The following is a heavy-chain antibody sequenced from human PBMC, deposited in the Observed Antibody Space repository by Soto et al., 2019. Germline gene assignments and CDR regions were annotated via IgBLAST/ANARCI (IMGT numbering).Heavy chain of an antibody. CDR1: VVTFRTCG. CDR3: VKQAPAGWHFFDT. J-gene: IGHJ4*02. D-gene: IGHD6-19*01. CDR2: ISYDATKK. Sequence: PGGSLRLSCAASVVTFRTCGMHWVRQTPGEGLKWVAGISYDATKKYYADSVKGRFPISRDNSKNTLYLQMDSLRTEDTAVYYCVKQAPAGWHFFDTWGQGTLVTVSS. V-gene: IGHV3-30*18.